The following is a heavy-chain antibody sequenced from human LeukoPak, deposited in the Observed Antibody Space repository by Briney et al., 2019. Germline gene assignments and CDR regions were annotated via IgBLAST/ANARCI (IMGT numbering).Heavy chain of an antibody. Sequence: GSPRLSPAPSRFTASSNYISSGRQAPRQGLEWVSVIYSGGNTYYADSVKGRFSISSKNAKNSLYLQINRLRAEDTAVYYCDKTIGGVTDWFDPWGQGTLVTVSS. CDR3: DKTIGGVTDWFDP. J-gene: IGHJ5*02. V-gene: IGHV3-53*01. CDR1: RFTASSNY. CDR2: IYSGGNT. D-gene: IGHD3-16*01.